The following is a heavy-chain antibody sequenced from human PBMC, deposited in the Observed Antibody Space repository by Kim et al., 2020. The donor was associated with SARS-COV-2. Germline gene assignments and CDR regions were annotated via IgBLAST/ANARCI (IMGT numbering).Heavy chain of an antibody. V-gene: IGHV4-39*01. Sequence: GSTHHNPSLKSQITISGDTSKNQFSLNVNSVTAADTAVYYCARISLLGVIYWGPGTLVTVSS. CDR3: ARISLLGVIY. CDR2: GST. D-gene: IGHD3-10*01. J-gene: IGHJ4*02.